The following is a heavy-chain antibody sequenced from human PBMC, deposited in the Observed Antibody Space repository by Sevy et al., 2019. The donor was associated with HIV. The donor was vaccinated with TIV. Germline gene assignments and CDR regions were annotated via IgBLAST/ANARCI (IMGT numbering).Heavy chain of an antibody. D-gene: IGHD3-9*01. CDR3: ARGAYKYLTGDAFDI. CDR2: ISSSSSTI. Sequence: GGSLRLSCAASGFTFSSYSMNWVRQAPGEGLEWVSYISSSSSTIYYADSVKGRFTISRDNAKNSLYLQMNSLRDEDTAVYYCARGAYKYLTGDAFDIWGQGTMVTVSS. J-gene: IGHJ3*02. CDR1: GFTFSSYS. V-gene: IGHV3-48*02.